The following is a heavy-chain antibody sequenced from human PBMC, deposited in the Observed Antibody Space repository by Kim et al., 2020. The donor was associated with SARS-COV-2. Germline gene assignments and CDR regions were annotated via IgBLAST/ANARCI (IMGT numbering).Heavy chain of an antibody. CDR2: IYYSGST. V-gene: IGHV4-59*13. CDR3: ARGVDVVIANRPYYYYGMDV. D-gene: IGHD2-21*01. J-gene: IGHJ6*02. CDR1: GGSISSYY. Sequence: SETLSLTCTVSGGSISSYYWSWIRQPPGKGLEWIGYIYYSGSTNYNPSLKSRVTISVDTSKNQFSLKLSSVTAADTAVYYCARGVDVVIANRPYYYYGMDVWGQGTTVTVSS.